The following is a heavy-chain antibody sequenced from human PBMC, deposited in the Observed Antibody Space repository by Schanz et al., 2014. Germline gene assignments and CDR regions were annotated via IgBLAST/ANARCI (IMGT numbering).Heavy chain of an antibody. CDR2: INGDGSRT. CDR1: GFTFSSYS. V-gene: IGHV3-48*01. J-gene: IGHJ5*02. D-gene: IGHD3-10*01. CDR3: ARPALWFGDNCFDP. Sequence: VHLLESGGGLVQPGGSLRLSCTASGFTFSSYSMNWVRQAPGKGLEWVSRINGDGSRTAYADSVKGRFTISRDNAKNSLFLQMNSLRAEDTAVYYCARPALWFGDNCFDPWGQGTLVTVAS.